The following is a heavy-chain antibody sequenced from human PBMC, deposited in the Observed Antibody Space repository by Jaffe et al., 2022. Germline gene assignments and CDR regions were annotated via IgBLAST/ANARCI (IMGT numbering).Heavy chain of an antibody. CDR2: IYHFGST. Sequence: QVQLQESGPRLVEPSETLSLTCAVSGFSISSGYYWGWIRQSPGKGLEWIGSIYHFGSTYYNPSLKSRVTISVDTSKNHFFLKLSSVTAADTAMYYCARDRGDYYESGSSYYYYYMDVWGIGTTVTVSS. D-gene: IGHD3-10*01. J-gene: IGHJ6*03. CDR1: GFSISSGYY. CDR3: ARDRGDYYESGSSYYYYYMDV. V-gene: IGHV4-38-2*01.